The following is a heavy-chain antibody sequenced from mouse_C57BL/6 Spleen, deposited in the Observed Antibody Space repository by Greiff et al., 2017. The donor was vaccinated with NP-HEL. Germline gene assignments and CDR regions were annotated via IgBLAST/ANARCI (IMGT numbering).Heavy chain of an antibody. V-gene: IGHV1-52*01. CDR1: GYTFTSYW. CDR2: IYPSDSET. CDR3: ARGPFRQLRLVDY. Sequence: QVQLQQPGAELVRPGSSVKLSCKASGYTFTSYWMHWVKQRPIQGLEWIGNIYPSDSETHYNQKFKDKATLTVDKSSSTAYMQLSSLTSEDAAVYYGARGPFRQLRLVDYWGQGTSVTVSS. J-gene: IGHJ4*01. D-gene: IGHD3-2*02.